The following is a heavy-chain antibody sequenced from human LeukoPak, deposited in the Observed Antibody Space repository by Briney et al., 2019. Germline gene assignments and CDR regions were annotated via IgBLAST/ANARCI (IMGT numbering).Heavy chain of an antibody. CDR1: GGSFSGYY. J-gene: IGHJ4*02. CDR3: ARRGYSGSASYSFDY. Sequence: PSETLSLTCAVYGGSFSGYYWSWICQPPGKGLEWIGEIYHSGSTNYNPSLQSRVTISVDKSENQFSLRLNSVTAADTAVYYCARRGYSGSASYSFDYWGQGILVTVSS. V-gene: IGHV4-34*01. CDR2: IYHSGST. D-gene: IGHD3-10*01.